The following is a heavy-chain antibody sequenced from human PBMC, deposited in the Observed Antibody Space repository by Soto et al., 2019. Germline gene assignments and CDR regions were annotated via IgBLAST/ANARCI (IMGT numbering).Heavy chain of an antibody. CDR1: GYTFTAYH. J-gene: IGHJ6*02. Sequence: ASVNVSFKASGYTFTAYHMHWVRQAPGQGLELMGWIDLNSDDTKYALKFQGRVAMTRXXXXXXGXMXLSXXXSDDTAIYYCAGRDFTYGLDVWGQGTTVTVSS. CDR2: IDLNSDDT. V-gene: IGHV1-2*02. CDR3: AGRDFTYGLDV.